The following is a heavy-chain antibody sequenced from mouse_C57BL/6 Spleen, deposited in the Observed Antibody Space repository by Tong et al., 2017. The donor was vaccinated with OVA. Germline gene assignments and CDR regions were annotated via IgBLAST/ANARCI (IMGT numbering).Heavy chain of an antibody. CDR2: LDPNSGGT. CDR1: GYTFTSYW. J-gene: IGHJ2*01. D-gene: IGHD1-1*01. CDR3: ARGDYGSYDY. Sequence: VQLQESGAELVKPGASVKLSCKASGYTFTSYWMHWVKPRPGRGLEWIGRLDPNSGGTKYNEKFKRKATLTVDKPASTACMQLSSLTSEDSAVYYCARGDYGSYDYWGQGTTLTVSS. V-gene: IGHV1-72*01.